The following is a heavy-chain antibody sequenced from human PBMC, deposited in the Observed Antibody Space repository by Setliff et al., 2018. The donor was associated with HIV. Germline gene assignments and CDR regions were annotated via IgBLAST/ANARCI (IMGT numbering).Heavy chain of an antibody. Sequence: GGSLRLSCAASGFTFSSYWMHWVRQAPGKGLVWVSRIKSDGSSISYADSVKGRFTISRDNAKNTLYLQMNSLRAEDTAVYYCTRGGSWAQGDYWGQGTLVTVS. CDR1: GFTFSSYW. CDR2: IKSDGSSI. CDR3: TRGGSWAQGDY. J-gene: IGHJ4*02. V-gene: IGHV3-74*01. D-gene: IGHD6-13*01.